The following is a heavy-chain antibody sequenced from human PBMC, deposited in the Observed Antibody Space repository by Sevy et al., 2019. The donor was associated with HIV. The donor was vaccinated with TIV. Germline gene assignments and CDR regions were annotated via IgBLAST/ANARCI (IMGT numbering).Heavy chain of an antibody. CDR3: ARGWGVLAVTASRFDFDY. J-gene: IGHJ4*02. Sequence: ASVKVSCKASGYTFIGYYIHWVRQAPGQGLEWMGWINPNSGGTNYEQRFQGRVTMTSDTSISTAYMELSRLRSDDTAVYYCARGWGVLAVTASRFDFDYWGQGTLVTVSS. CDR1: GYTFIGYY. CDR2: INPNSGGT. V-gene: IGHV1-2*02. D-gene: IGHD2-21*02.